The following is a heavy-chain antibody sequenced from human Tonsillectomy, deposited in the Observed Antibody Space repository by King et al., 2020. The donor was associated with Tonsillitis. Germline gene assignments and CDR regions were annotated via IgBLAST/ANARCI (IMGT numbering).Heavy chain of an antibody. D-gene: IGHD4-11*01. CDR1: GGSISSYY. Sequence: VQLQESGPGLVKPSETLSLTCTVSGGSISSYYWSWIRQPPGKGLEWIGYIYYSGSTNYNPSLKSRVTISVDTSKNQFSLKLNFVTAADTAVYYCARSGRTYSNYDWGGVFQTWFDPWGQGTLVTVSS. J-gene: IGHJ5*02. V-gene: IGHV4-59*01. CDR2: IYYSGST. CDR3: ARSGRTYSNYDWGGVFQTWFDP.